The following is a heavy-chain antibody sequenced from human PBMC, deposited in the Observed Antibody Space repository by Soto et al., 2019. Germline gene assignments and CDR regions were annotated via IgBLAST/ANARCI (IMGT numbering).Heavy chain of an antibody. Sequence: GGSLRLSCAASGFTFSSYWMSWVRQAPGKGLEWVANIKQDGSEKYYVDSVKGRFTISRDNAKNSLYLQMNSLRAEDTAVYYCARDFRDILTGCPDYWGQGTLVTVSS. CDR1: GFTFSSYW. V-gene: IGHV3-7*01. J-gene: IGHJ4*02. D-gene: IGHD3-9*01. CDR2: IKQDGSEK. CDR3: ARDFRDILTGCPDY.